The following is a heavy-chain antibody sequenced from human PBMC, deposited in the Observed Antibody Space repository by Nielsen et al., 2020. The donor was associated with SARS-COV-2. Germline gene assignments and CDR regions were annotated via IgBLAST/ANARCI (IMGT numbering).Heavy chain of an antibody. V-gene: IGHV3-48*02. CDR1: GFTFSSYS. CDR2: ISSSSSTI. Sequence: GESLKISCAASGFTFSSYSMNWVRQAPGKGLEWVSYISSSSSTIYYADSVKGRFTISRDNAKNSLYLQMNSPRDEDTAVYYCARDQLELPAGYYYYMDVWGKGTTVTVSS. J-gene: IGHJ6*03. D-gene: IGHD1-7*01. CDR3: ARDQLELPAGYYYYMDV.